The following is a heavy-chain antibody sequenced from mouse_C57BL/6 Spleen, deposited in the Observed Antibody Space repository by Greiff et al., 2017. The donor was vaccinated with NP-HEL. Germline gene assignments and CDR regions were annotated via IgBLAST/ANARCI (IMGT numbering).Heavy chain of an antibody. CDR1: GYTFTSYW. J-gene: IGHJ3*01. CDR2: IHPNSGST. Sequence: QVQLQQPGAELVKPGASVKLSCKASGYTFTSYWMHWVKQRPGQGLEWIGMIHPNSGSTNYNEKFKSKATLTVDKSSSTAYMQLSSLTSEDSAVYYCVGNLRRFAYWGQGTLVTVSA. CDR3: VGNLRRFAY. D-gene: IGHD1-2*01. V-gene: IGHV1-64*01.